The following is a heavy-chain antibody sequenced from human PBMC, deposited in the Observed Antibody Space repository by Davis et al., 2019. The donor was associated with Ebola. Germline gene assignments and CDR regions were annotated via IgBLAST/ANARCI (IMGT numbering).Heavy chain of an antibody. V-gene: IGHV1-18*04. CDR3: AKDKSPYYYYGMDV. CDR1: GYTFTGYY. J-gene: IGHJ6*02. CDR2: ISAYNGNT. Sequence: AASVKVSCKASGYTFTGYYMHWVRQAPGQGLEWMGWISAYNGNTNYAQKLQGRVTMTTDTSTSTAYMELRSLRSDDTAVYYCAKDKSPYYYYGMDVWGQGTTVTVSS.